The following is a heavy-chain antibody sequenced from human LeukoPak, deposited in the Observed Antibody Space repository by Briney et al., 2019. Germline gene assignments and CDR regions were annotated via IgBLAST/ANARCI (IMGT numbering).Heavy chain of an antibody. Sequence: PGRSLRLSCAASGFTFSSYGMHWVRQAPGKGLERVAVISYDGSNKYYADSVKGRFTISRDNSKNTLYLQMNSLRAEDTAVYYCAKDEDSSGYYYSGHWGQGTLVTVSS. J-gene: IGHJ4*02. CDR3: AKDEDSSGYYYSGH. D-gene: IGHD3-22*01. V-gene: IGHV3-30*18. CDR1: GFTFSSYG. CDR2: ISYDGSNK.